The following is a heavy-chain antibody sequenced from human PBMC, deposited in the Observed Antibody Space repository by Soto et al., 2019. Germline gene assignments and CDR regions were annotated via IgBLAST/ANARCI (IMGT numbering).Heavy chain of an antibody. CDR2: TSNSGGVA. CDR3: AKIESGSYSGY. V-gene: IGHV3-23*01. CDR1: GFTFRSYA. Sequence: EVQLLESGGTLIQPGGSLRLSCAASGFTFRSYAMTWVRQAPGQGLEWVSATSNSGGVAFYGDSVKGRFTISRDNSKNILFLQMNSLRAEDTAVYYCAKIESGSYSGYWGQGTLVTVSS. J-gene: IGHJ4*02. D-gene: IGHD3-10*01.